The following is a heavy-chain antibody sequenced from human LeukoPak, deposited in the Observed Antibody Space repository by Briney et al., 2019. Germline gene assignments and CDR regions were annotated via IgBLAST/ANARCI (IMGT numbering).Heavy chain of an antibody. CDR2: ISDSGGRT. CDR1: GFTFSSYA. J-gene: IGHJ4*02. V-gene: IGHV3-23*01. D-gene: IGHD2-2*01. Sequence: PGGSLRLSCAASGFTFSSYAMSWVRQAPGKGLEWVSAISDSGGRTYYVDSVKGRFTISRDNSKNTLYLQMNGLRAEDTAVYYCAKRPAAKYFDYWGQGTLVTVSS. CDR3: AKRPAAKYFDY.